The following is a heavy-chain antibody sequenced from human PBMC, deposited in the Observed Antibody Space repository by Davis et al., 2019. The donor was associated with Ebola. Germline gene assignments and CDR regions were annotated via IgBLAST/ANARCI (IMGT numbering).Heavy chain of an antibody. D-gene: IGHD6-13*01. CDR2: IYYSGST. CDR3: ARWGSSWYLDY. V-gene: IGHV4-59*08. CDR1: GGSISSHY. Sequence: PSETLSLTCTVSGGSISSHYWSWIRQPPGKGLEWIGYIYYSGSTNYNPSLKSRVTISVDTSKNQFSLKLSSVTAADTAVYYCARWGSSWYLDYWGQGTLVTVSS. J-gene: IGHJ4*02.